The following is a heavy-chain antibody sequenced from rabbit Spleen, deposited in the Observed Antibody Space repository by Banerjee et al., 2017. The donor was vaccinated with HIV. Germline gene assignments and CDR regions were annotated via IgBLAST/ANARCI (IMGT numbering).Heavy chain of an antibody. J-gene: IGHJ4*01. V-gene: IGHV1S7*01. CDR2: IDPVFGIT. Sequence: QLKETGGGLVQPGGSLTLSCKASGFTLSSYYMNWVRQAPGKGLEWIGYIDPVFGITYYANWVNGRFSISRENAQNTLYLQLNSLTVADTATYFCARDPAYASGSGAYIPYLWGPGTLVTVS. D-gene: IGHD1-1*01. CDR1: GFTLSSYY. CDR3: ARDPAYASGSGAYIPYL.